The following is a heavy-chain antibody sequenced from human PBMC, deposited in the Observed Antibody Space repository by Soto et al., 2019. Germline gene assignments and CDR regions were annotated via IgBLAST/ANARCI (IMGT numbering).Heavy chain of an antibody. CDR1: GGSVSSRSYY. Sequence: PSETLSLTCTVSGGSVSSRSYYWSWIRQPPGEGLEWIGSIYYSGSTQYNPSLKSRVTISVDTSKNQFSLKLSSVTAADTAVYYCAGTANSNWFDPWGQGTLVTVSS. D-gene: IGHD1-1*01. CDR3: AGTANSNWFDP. V-gene: IGHV4-39*01. J-gene: IGHJ5*02. CDR2: IYYSGST.